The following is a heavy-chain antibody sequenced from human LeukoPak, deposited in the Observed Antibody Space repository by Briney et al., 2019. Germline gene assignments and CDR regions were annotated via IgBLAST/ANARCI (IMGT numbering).Heavy chain of an antibody. CDR3: AKDQMIVGTTGDY. CDR2: ISDSGGST. V-gene: IGHV3-23*01. D-gene: IGHD1-26*01. J-gene: IGHJ4*02. CDR1: GFTSSSYA. Sequence: GGSLRLSCAASGFTSSSYAMSWVRQTPGKGLQWVSAISDSGGSTYYADSVKGRFTISRDNSKNTLYLQMNSLRAEDTAVYYCAKDQMIVGTTGDYWGQGTLVTVSS.